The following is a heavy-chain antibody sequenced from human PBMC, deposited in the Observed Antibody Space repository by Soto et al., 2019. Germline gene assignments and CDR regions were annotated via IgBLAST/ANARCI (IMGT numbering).Heavy chain of an antibody. Sequence: TSETLSLTCAVSGGSTSRGGYSWSWIRQPPGKGLEWIGYIYHSGSTYYNPSLKSRVTISVDRSKNQFSLKLSSVTAADTAVYYCARGGVDYYDSSGYYFSPYYFDYWGQGTLVTVSS. CDR1: GGSTSRGGYS. J-gene: IGHJ4*02. CDR2: IYHSGST. CDR3: ARGGVDYYDSSGYYFSPYYFDY. V-gene: IGHV4-30-2*01. D-gene: IGHD3-22*01.